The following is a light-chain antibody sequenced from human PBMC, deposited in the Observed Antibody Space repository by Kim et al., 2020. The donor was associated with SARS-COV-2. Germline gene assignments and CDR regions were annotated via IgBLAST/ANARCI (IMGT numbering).Light chain of an antibody. CDR1: QSINHW. J-gene: IGKJ1*01. CDR2: AAS. V-gene: IGKV1-5*01. Sequence: DIQMTQSPSALSASVGDRVSITCRASQSINHWLAWYQQKPGDAPKLLISAASNLESGVPSRFSGSASGTEFTLNVSSLQPDDFATYYCQQYYTYPWTFGQGTKVDIK. CDR3: QQYYTYPWT.